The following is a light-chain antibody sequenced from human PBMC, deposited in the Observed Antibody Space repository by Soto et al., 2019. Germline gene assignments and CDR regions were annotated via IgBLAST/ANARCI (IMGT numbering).Light chain of an antibody. Sequence: DIQITQSPTNIAAVVGDRGTITFRASQSKSDFLAWYQQKPGKVPRLLIYDASNWGSGVPYRFSGSGSGTDFTLTISGLQPDDFTTYYCQQYTSYSRAFGQGTKVDSK. CDR2: DAS. CDR1: QSKSDF. V-gene: IGKV1-5*01. J-gene: IGKJ1*01. CDR3: QQYTSYSRA.